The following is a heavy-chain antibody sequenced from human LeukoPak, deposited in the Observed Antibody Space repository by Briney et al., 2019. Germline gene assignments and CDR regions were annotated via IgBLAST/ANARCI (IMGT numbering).Heavy chain of an antibody. CDR2: INNDATRT. Sequence: PGGSLRLSCAASGSAFRRSWIHWVRQAPGKGLVWVSHINNDATRTTYADSVRGRFTISRDNAKNTVSLQMNSLRAEDTAVYYCAGDGAYAMAVWGQGTTVTVSS. D-gene: IGHD1-26*01. V-gene: IGHV3-74*01. CDR3: AGDGAYAMAV. J-gene: IGHJ6*02. CDR1: GSAFRRSW.